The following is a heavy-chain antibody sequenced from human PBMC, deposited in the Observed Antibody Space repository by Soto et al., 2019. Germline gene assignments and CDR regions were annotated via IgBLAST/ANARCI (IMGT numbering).Heavy chain of an antibody. J-gene: IGHJ5*02. CDR2: IIPMYGPA. CDR1: GGTFSSYA. V-gene: IGHV1-69*01. CDR3: ARVTSMVRGVIDNWFDP. D-gene: IGHD3-10*01. Sequence: QVPLVQSGAEVKKPGSSVTVSCKASGGTFSSYAIHWVRQAPGQGLEWMGRIIPMYGPAKYAQRFQGRVTITADESTPTVYMELTSLTSQDTAVYYCARVTSMVRGVIDNWFDPWGHGTLVTVSS.